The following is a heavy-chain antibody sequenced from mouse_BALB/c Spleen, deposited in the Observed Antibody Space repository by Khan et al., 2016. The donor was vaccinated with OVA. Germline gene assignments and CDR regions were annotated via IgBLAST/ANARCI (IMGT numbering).Heavy chain of an antibody. CDR2: IRYSGGT. D-gene: IGHD2-1*01. J-gene: IGHJ4*01. Sequence: VQLKESGPGLVKPSQSLSLTCTVTGYSITSDYAWNWIRQSPGNKLEWMGYIRYSGGTNYNPAFKSRISFTRDTSKNQFFLQLTSVTTEDTATYYCARDGTRYNYAMDYWGQGTSVTVSS. CDR3: ARDGTRYNYAMDY. CDR1: GYSITSDYA. V-gene: IGHV3-2*02.